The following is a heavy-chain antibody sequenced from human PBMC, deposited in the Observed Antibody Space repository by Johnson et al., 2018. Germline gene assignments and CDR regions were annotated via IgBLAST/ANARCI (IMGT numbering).Heavy chain of an antibody. CDR3: AGALGRMVRGVIRGYYYYGMDV. Sequence: QVQLVESGGGLVKPGGSLRLSCAASGFTFSDYYMSWIRQAPGKGLEWVSYISSSGSTIYYADSVKGRFTISRDNAKNSLYLQMNSLRAEDTAVYYCAGALGRMVRGVIRGYYYYGMDVWGQGTTVTVSS. CDR1: GFTFSDYY. J-gene: IGHJ6*02. CDR2: ISSSGSTI. V-gene: IGHV3-11*01. D-gene: IGHD3-10*01.